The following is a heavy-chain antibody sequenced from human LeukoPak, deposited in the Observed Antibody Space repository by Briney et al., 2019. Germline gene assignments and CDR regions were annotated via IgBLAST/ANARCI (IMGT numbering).Heavy chain of an antibody. D-gene: IGHD3-9*01. CDR1: GGTFSSYA. Sequence: ASVKVSCKASGGTFSSYAISWVRQAPGQGLEWMGRIIPILGIANYAQKFQGRVTITADKSTSTAYMELSSLRSEDTAVYYCARGATYDILTGPFDPWGQGTLVTVSS. J-gene: IGHJ5*02. CDR2: IIPILGIA. V-gene: IGHV1-69*04. CDR3: ARGATYDILTGPFDP.